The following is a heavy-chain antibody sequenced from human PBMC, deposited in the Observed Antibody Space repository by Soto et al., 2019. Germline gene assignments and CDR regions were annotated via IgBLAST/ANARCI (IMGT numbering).Heavy chain of an antibody. J-gene: IGHJ4*02. CDR2: ISYDGSNK. CDR3: AKFPITMVRGVTLDY. Sequence: GGSLRLSCAASGFTFSSYGMHWVRQAPGKGLEWVAVISYDGSNKYYADSVKGRFTISRDNSKNTLYLQMNSLRAEDTAVYYCAKFPITMVRGVTLDYWGQGTLVTV. CDR1: GFTFSSYG. D-gene: IGHD3-10*01. V-gene: IGHV3-30*18.